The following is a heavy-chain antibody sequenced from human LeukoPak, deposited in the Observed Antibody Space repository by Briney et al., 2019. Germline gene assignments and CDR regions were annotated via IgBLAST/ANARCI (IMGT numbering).Heavy chain of an antibody. CDR2: ISAYNGNT. CDR3: AREIYYDSSGYYDDAFDI. V-gene: IGHV1-18*01. J-gene: IGHJ3*02. D-gene: IGHD3-22*01. CDR1: GGTFSSYG. Sequence: GASVKVSCKASGGTFSSYGISWVRQAPGQGLEWMGWISAYNGNTNYAQKLQGRVTMTTDTSTSTAYMELRSLRSDDTAVYYCAREIYYDSSGYYDDAFDIWGQGTMVTVSS.